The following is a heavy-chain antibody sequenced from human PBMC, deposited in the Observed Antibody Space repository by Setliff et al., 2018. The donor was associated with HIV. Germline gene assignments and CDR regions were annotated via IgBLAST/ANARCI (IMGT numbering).Heavy chain of an antibody. V-gene: IGHV4-34*01. J-gene: IGHJ3*02. CDR1: GGSFSGYY. CDR3: AKTSVGATGLYAFDI. D-gene: IGHD1-26*01. Sequence: SETLSLTCAVYGGSFSGYYWSWIRQPPGKGLEWIGEINHYGSTNYNPSLKSRVTISADTSNNQFSLRLTSMTAADTAVYYCAKTSVGATGLYAFDIWGQGTMVTVSS. CDR2: INHYGST.